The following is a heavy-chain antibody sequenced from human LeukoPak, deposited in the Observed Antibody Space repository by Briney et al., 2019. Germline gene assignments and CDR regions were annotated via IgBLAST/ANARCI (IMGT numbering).Heavy chain of an antibody. CDR2: INHSGST. V-gene: IGHV4-34*01. J-gene: IGHJ5*02. CDR1: GGSFSGYY. Sequence: SETLSLTCAVYGGSFSGYYWSWIRQPPGKGLEWIGEINHSGSTYYNPSLKSRVTISVDTSKNQFSLKLSSVTAADTAMYYCARAYCSSTSCYGRWSDPWGQGTLVTVSS. D-gene: IGHD2-2*01. CDR3: ARAYCSSTSCYGRWSDP.